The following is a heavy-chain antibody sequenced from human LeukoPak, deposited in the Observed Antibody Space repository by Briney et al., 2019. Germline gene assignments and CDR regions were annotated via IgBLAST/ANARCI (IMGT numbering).Heavy chain of an antibody. CDR3: ARREFSSSPLDY. CDR2: IYPDDSDT. V-gene: IGHV5-51*01. J-gene: IGHJ4*02. Sequence: GESLKISCKGSGYTFTTYWIGWVRQMPGKGLEWMGIIYPDDSDTRYSPSFQGQVTISADKSISTAYLQWSSLKASDTAMYYCARREFSSSPLDYWGQGTLVTVSS. CDR1: GYTFTTYW. D-gene: IGHD6-6*01.